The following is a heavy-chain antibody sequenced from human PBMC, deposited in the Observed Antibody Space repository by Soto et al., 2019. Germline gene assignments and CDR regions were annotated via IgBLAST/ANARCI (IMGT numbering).Heavy chain of an antibody. CDR2: IKQDGSQK. V-gene: IGHV3-7*03. Sequence: LRLSCAASGFSFSSYWMSWVRQAPGKGLQWVANIKQDGSQKYYVDSVKGRFTIYRDNAKNSLYLQMNSLRAEDTAIYYCARPYCSGGSCYNWFDPWGQGTLVTVSS. D-gene: IGHD2-15*01. CDR3: ARPYCSGGSCYNWFDP. J-gene: IGHJ5*02. CDR1: GFSFSSYW.